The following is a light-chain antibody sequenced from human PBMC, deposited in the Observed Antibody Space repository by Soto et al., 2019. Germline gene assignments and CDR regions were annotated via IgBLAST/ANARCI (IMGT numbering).Light chain of an antibody. CDR2: KAS. V-gene: IGKV1-5*03. Sequence: DIQMTQSPSTLSASVGDRVTITCRASQSISSWLAWYQQKPGKAPKLLIYKASSLESGVPPRFSGSGSGTDFPLTISTLHPDDFATYYCQQYNSYWTFGQGTRVEIK. CDR1: QSISSW. CDR3: QQYNSYWT. J-gene: IGKJ1*01.